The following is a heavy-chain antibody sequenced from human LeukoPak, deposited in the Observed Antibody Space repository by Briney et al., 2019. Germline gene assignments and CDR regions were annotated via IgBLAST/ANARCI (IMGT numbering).Heavy chain of an antibody. Sequence: SETLSLTCTVSGGSISSYYWSWIRQPPGKGLECIGYIYYSGSTNYNPSLKSRVTISLDTSKNQFSLKLRSVTAADTAVYYCARELAGYYFDYWGQGTLVTVSS. J-gene: IGHJ4*02. D-gene: IGHD6-19*01. V-gene: IGHV4-59*01. CDR1: GGSISSYY. CDR3: ARELAGYYFDY. CDR2: IYYSGST.